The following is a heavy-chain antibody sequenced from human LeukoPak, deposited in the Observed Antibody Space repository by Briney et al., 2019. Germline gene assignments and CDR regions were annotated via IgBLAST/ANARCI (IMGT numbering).Heavy chain of an antibody. Sequence: NSSETLSLTCTVSGDSISSNSYYWGWIRQPPGKGLEWIGSIYYSGSTYYNPSLKSRVTISVDTSKNQFSLKLSSVTAADTAVYYCARQIRYRYCFVFDPWGQGTLVTVSS. CDR2: IYYSGST. CDR1: GDSISSNSYY. CDR3: ARQIRYRYCFVFDP. D-gene: IGHD3-16*02. J-gene: IGHJ5*02. V-gene: IGHV4-39*07.